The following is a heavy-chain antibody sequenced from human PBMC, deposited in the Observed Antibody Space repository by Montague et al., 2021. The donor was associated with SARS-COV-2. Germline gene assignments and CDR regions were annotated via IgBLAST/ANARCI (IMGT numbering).Heavy chain of an antibody. CDR1: GGSFSDYY. D-gene: IGHD3-10*01. J-gene: IGHJ3*02. V-gene: IGHV4-34*01. CDR2: VDHRGSS. CDR3: ARGQVTVLGVLIMLPAAGPLDS. Sequence: SETLSLTCAVYGGSFSDYYWTWIRQAPGKGLEWIGEVDHRGSSSYNPSLQSRLTISVDRSTNQFSLRLTSVTAADTAVYYCARGQVTVLGVLIMLPAAGPLDSWGLGTKVTVSS.